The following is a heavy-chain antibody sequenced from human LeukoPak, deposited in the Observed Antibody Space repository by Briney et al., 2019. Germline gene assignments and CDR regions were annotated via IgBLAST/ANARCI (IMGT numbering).Heavy chain of an antibody. D-gene: IGHD3-10*01. CDR1: GYTSTNYG. CDR3: ARDYELGTPGSAYEFFDY. J-gene: IGHJ4*02. CDR2: ISVYNGNT. Sequence: ASVKVSCKASGYTSTNYGISWVRQAPGQGLEWMGWISVYNGNTNFAQKLQGRVTLTTDTSTGTAYMELRSLRSDDTAVYYCARDYELGTPGSAYEFFDYWGQGTLVTVSS. V-gene: IGHV1-18*01.